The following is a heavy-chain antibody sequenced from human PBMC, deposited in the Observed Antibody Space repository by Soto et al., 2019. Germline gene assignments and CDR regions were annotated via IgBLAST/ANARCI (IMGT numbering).Heavy chain of an antibody. Sequence: NPGGSLRLSCTASGFTFSNYWMNWVRQAPGKGLGCVSSISSTTNYIYYGDSMKGRFTISRDNAKNSLYLEMNSLRAEDTAVYYCARESEDLTSNFDYWGQGTLVTVSS. V-gene: IGHV3-21*06. CDR3: ARESEDLTSNFDY. J-gene: IGHJ4*02. CDR2: ISSTTNYI. CDR1: GFTFSNYW.